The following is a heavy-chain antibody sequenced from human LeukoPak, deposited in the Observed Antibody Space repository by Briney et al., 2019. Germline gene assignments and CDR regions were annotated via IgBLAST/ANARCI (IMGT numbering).Heavy chain of an antibody. CDR1: GFTFSSYN. D-gene: IGHD4-23*01. CDR2: ISSSSSYI. V-gene: IGHV3-21*01. Sequence: GGSLRLSCAASGFTFSSYNMNWVRQAPGKGLEWVSSISSSSSYIYYADSVKGRFTISRDNAKNSLYLQMNSLRAEDTAVYYCARDVTYHGGDWFDPWGQGTLVTVSS. J-gene: IGHJ5*02. CDR3: ARDVTYHGGDWFDP.